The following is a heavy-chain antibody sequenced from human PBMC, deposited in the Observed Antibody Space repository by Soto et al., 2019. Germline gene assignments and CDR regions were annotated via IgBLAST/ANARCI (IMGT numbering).Heavy chain of an antibody. CDR1: GFTFSIYG. CDR2: ISYDGSNK. J-gene: IGHJ4*02. Sequence: GGSLRLSCAASGFTFSIYGMHWFRQAPGKGLEWVAVISYDGSNKYYADSVKGRFTISRDNSKNTLYLQMNSLRAEDTAVYYFAKPFRQWNYYFDSWGKGTLAPFSS. CDR3: AKPFRQWNYYFDS. D-gene: IGHD1-7*01. V-gene: IGHV3-30*18.